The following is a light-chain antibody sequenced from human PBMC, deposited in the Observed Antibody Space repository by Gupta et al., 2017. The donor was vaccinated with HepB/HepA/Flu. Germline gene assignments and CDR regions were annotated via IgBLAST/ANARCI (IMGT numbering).Light chain of an antibody. V-gene: IGKV2-28*01. CDR2: LGS. CDR1: QSLVKSNGYNY. CDR3: RQSLKSPPT. Sequence: DIVMTQSPLSLPVTPGESASISCRSSQSLVKSNGYNYLDWYLQKPGQSPQLLIYLGSNRASGVPDRFSGSGSGADFTLKISRVEADDVGVYYCRQSLKSPPTFGQGTKIEIK. J-gene: IGKJ2*01.